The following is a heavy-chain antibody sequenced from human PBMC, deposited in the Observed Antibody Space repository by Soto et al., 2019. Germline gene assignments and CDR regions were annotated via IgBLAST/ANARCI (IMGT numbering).Heavy chain of an antibody. CDR1: GGSIISYY. CDR2: IYYSGST. V-gene: IGHV4-59*01. Sequence: PSETLSLTCTVSGGSIISYYWSWILQPPGKGLEWIGYIYYSGSTNYNPSLKSRVTISVDTSKNQFSLKLSSVTAADTAVYYCARGGLARRGMDIWGQGTTVTVSS. J-gene: IGHJ6*02. CDR3: ARGGLARRGMDI. D-gene: IGHD5-12*01.